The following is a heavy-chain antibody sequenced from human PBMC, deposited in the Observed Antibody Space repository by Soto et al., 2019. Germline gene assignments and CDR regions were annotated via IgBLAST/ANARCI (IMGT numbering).Heavy chain of an antibody. CDR2: ISYDGSNK. CDR1: GFTFSSYG. CDR3: AKDQFADYYDSSGQFDY. D-gene: IGHD3-22*01. Sequence: GGSLRLSCAASGFTFSSYGMHWVRQAPGKGLEWVAVISYDGSNKYYADSVKGRFTISRDNSKNTLYLQMNSLRAEDTAVYYCAKDQFADYYDSSGQFDYWGQGTLVTVSS. V-gene: IGHV3-30*18. J-gene: IGHJ4*02.